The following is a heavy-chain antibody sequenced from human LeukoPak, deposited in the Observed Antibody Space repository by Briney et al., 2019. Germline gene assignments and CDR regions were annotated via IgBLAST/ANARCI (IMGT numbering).Heavy chain of an antibody. CDR1: GFNFRAYW. D-gene: IGHD2-21*01. Sequence: PGGSLRLSCAASGFNFRAYWLHWVRQVPGKGLVWVSRINSDGSIKNYADSVKGRFTISRDNSKNTLYLQMDSLRAEDTAVYYCARDAVNQVGIRYFDHWGQGTLVTVSS. J-gene: IGHJ4*02. CDR2: INSDGSIK. V-gene: IGHV3-74*01. CDR3: ARDAVNQVGIRYFDH.